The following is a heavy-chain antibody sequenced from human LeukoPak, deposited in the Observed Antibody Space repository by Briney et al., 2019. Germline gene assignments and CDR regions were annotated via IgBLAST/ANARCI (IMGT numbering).Heavy chain of an antibody. J-gene: IGHJ4*02. CDR1: GYTFTGYY. D-gene: IGHD2-21*01. Sequence: ASVKVSCKASGYTFTGYYMHWVRQAPGQGLEWMGWINPNSGGTNYAQKFQGRVTMTRDTSISTACMELSRLRSDDTAVYYCARDPAPYCGGDGSIDYWGQGTLVTVSS. CDR2: INPNSGGT. CDR3: ARDPAPYCGGDGSIDY. V-gene: IGHV1-2*02.